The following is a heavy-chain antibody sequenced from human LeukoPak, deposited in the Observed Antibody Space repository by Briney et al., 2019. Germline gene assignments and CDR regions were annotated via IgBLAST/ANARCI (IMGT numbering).Heavy chain of an antibody. CDR1: GGSISSGDYY. CDR2: IYYSGST. J-gene: IGHJ4*02. V-gene: IGHV4-30-4*01. D-gene: IGHD2-2*01. CDR3: ARGRPGTPTRGSCQFDY. Sequence: KPSETLSLTCTVSGGSISSGDYYWSWIRQPPGKGLEWIGYIYYSGSTYYNPSLKSRVTISVDTSKNQFSLKLSSVTAADTAVYYCARGRPGTPTRGSCQFDYWGQGTLVTVSS.